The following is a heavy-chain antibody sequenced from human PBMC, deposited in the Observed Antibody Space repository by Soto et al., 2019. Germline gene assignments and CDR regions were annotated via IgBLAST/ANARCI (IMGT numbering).Heavy chain of an antibody. CDR2: ISSSGSTI. D-gene: IGHD6-6*01. CDR1: GFTLSDYY. Sequence: QVRLVESGGGLVKPGGSLRLSCAASGFTLSDYYMSWIRQAPGKGLEWVSYISSSGSTIYYADSVKGRFTISRDNAKNSLYLQMNSLRAEDTAVYYCATTPHEQLGPPTFDYWGQGTLVTVSS. V-gene: IGHV3-11*01. J-gene: IGHJ4*02. CDR3: ATTPHEQLGPPTFDY.